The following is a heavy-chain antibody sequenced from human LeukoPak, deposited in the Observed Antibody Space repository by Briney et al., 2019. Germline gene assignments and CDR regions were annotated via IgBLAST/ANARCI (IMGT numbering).Heavy chain of an antibody. CDR1: GGTFSSYA. J-gene: IGHJ3*02. CDR3: ARERRYCSSSSCYWDAFDM. D-gene: IGHD2-2*01. CDR2: ISAYNGKT. V-gene: IGHV1-18*01. Sequence: ASVKVSCKASGGTFSSYAINWVRQAPGQGLEWMGWISAYNGKTNHAQNLQGRVTMTTDTSTSTAYMELRSLRSDDTAVYYCARERRYCSSSSCYWDAFDMWGQGTMVTVSS.